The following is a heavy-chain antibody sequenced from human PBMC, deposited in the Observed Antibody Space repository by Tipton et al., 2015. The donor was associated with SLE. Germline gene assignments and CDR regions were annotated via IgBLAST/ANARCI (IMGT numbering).Heavy chain of an antibody. Sequence: SLRLSCAASGFTFSSYAMSWVRQAPGKGLEWVSAISGSGGSTYYANSVKGRFTISRDNSKNTLYLQMNSLKAEDTAVYYCATSYMDIVARVFDYWGQGTLVAFSS. J-gene: IGHJ4*02. CDR1: GFTFSSYA. CDR2: ISGSGGST. V-gene: IGHV3-23*01. CDR3: ATSYMDIVARVFDY. D-gene: IGHD5-12*01.